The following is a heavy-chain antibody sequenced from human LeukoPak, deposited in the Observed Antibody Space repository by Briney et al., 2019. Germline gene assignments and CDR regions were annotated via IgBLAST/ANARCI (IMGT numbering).Heavy chain of an antibody. Sequence: PSETLSLTCTVSGGSISSSSYYWGWIRQPPGKGLEWIGSIYYSGSTYYNPSLKSRVTISVDTSKNQFSLKLSSVTAADTAVYYCAREQWLVLTDYYYYMDVWGKGTTVTVSS. CDR2: IYYSGST. D-gene: IGHD6-19*01. J-gene: IGHJ6*03. CDR1: GGSISSSSYY. CDR3: AREQWLVLTDYYYYMDV. V-gene: IGHV4-39*07.